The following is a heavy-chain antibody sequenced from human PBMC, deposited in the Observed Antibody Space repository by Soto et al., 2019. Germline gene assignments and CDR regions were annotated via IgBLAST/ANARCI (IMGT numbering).Heavy chain of an antibody. J-gene: IGHJ6*02. Sequence: SETLSLTCAVSGGSINSSNWWSWVRQPPGKGLEWIGEIYHSGSTNYNPSLKSRVTISVDKSKNQFSLKLSSVTAADTAVYYCARAGFGGYDFWSGYYVFADYYGMDVWGQGTTVTVSS. D-gene: IGHD3-3*01. CDR2: IYHSGST. V-gene: IGHV4-4*02. CDR1: GGSINSSNW. CDR3: ARAGFGGYDFWSGYYVFADYYGMDV.